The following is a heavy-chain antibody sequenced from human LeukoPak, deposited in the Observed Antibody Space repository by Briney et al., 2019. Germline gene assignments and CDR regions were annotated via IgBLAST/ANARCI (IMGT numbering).Heavy chain of an antibody. V-gene: IGHV1-69*13. CDR2: IIPIFGTA. CDR3: ARLWFGEILFDY. Sequence: SVKVSCKASGGTFNSYAISWVRQAPGQGLEWMGGIIPIFGTANYAQKFQGRVTITADESTSTAYMELSSLRSEDTAVYYCARLWFGEILFDYWGQGTLVAVSS. J-gene: IGHJ4*02. CDR1: GGTFNSYA. D-gene: IGHD3-10*01.